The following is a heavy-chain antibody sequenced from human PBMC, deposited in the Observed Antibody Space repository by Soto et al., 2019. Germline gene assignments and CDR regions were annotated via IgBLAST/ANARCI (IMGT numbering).Heavy chain of an antibody. CDR3: ARASGPFDY. J-gene: IGHJ4*02. CDR1: GFIFSSYG. CDR2: IWYDGSNK. Sequence: PGGSLRLSCAASGFIFSSYGMHWVRQAPGKGLEWVAVIWYDGSNKFYADSVKGRFTISRDNSKDTLYLQMNSLRADDTAVYSCARASGPFDYWGQGALVTVSS. V-gene: IGHV3-33*01.